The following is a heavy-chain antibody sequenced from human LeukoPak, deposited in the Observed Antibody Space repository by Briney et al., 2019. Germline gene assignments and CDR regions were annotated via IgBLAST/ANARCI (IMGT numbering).Heavy chain of an antibody. D-gene: IGHD3-10*01. J-gene: IGHJ3*02. V-gene: IGHV3-23*01. CDR1: GFTFSNYA. CDR2: IGKSDDGT. CDR3: AREPGIGYAFDI. Sequence: AGGSLRLSCAASGFTFSNYAMSWVRQAPGKGLEWVSGIGKSDDGTHYADSVKGRFTISRDNAKNSLYLQMNSLRAEDTAMYYCAREPGIGYAFDIWGQGTVVAVSS.